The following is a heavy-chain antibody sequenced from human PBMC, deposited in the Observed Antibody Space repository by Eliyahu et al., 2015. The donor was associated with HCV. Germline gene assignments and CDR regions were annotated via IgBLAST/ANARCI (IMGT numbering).Heavy chain of an antibody. CDR3: AXCFDSRNYFYYGLDV. D-gene: IGHD5-12*01. CDR2: ITGSGGST. Sequence: EVQLLESGGGLVQPGRSLXLXCAAXGFTFSNYVMTWVRPAPGKGLEWVSAITGSGGSTYYADSVKGRFTISRDNSKNTLYMQMNSLGAEDTAVYYCAXCFDSRNYFYYGLDVWGQGTTVTVSS. CDR1: GFTFSNYV. J-gene: IGHJ6*02. V-gene: IGHV3-23*01.